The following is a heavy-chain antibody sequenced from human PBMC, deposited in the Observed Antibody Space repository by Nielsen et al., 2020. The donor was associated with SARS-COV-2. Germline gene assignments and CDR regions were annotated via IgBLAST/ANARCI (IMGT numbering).Heavy chain of an antibody. CDR1: GFTFSSYG. CDR2: ISGSGGST. J-gene: IGHJ4*02. CDR3: AKVSSGGVDY. V-gene: IGHV3-21*04. Sequence: GGSLRLSCAASGFTFSSYGMHWVRQAPGKGLEWVSAISGSGGSTYYADSVKGRFTISRDNAKNSLYLQMNSLRAEDTALYYCAKVSSGGVDYWGQGTLVTVSS. D-gene: IGHD3-16*01.